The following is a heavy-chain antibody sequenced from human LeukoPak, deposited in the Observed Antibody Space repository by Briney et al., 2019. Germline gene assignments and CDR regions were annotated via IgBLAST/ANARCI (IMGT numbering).Heavy chain of an antibody. Sequence: HPGGSLRLSCAASGFTFSSYAMSWVRQAPGKGLEWVSAISGSGGSTYHADSVKGRFTISRDNAKNSLFLQMNSLRAEDTAVYYCAVAATARGGFDYWGQGILVTVSS. J-gene: IGHJ4*02. CDR3: AVAATARGGFDY. CDR1: GFTFSSYA. CDR2: ISGSGGST. V-gene: IGHV3-23*01. D-gene: IGHD6-6*01.